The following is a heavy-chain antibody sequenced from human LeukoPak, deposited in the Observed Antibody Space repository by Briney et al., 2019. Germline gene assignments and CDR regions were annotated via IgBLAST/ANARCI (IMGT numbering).Heavy chain of an antibody. J-gene: IGHJ6*02. Sequence: TLSLTCTVSGGSISSGGYYWSWIRQHPGKGLEWIGYIYYSGSTYYNPSLKSRVTISVDTSKNQFSLKLSSVTAADTAVYYCARGRDYGDYDGMDVWGQGTTVTVSS. CDR3: ARGRDYGDYDGMDV. CDR1: GGSISSGGYY. CDR2: IYYSGST. D-gene: IGHD4-17*01. V-gene: IGHV4-31*03.